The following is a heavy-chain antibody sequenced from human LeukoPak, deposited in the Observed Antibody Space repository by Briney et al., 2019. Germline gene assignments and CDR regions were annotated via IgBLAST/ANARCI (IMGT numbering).Heavy chain of an antibody. D-gene: IGHD3-10*01. CDR1: GFTFSSYS. J-gene: IGHJ4*02. V-gene: IGHV3-21*01. CDR3: ARSLWFGELLSGTREYYFDY. Sequence: GGSLRLSCAASGFTFSSYSMNWVRQAPGKGLEWVSSISSSSSYIYYADSVKGRFTISRDNAKNSLYLQMNSLRAEDTAVYYCARSLWFGELLSGTREYYFDYWGQGTLVTVSS. CDR2: ISSSSSYI.